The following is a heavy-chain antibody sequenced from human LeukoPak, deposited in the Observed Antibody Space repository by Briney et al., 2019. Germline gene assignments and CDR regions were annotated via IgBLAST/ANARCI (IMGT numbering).Heavy chain of an antibody. CDR2: IKQDGSEK. CDR1: GFTFSSYG. Sequence: GGSLRLSCAASGFTFSSYGMSWVRQAPGKGLEWVANIKQDGSEKYYVDSVKGRFTISRDNAKNSLYLQMNSLRAEDTAVYYCARAERDWGQGTLVTVSS. J-gene: IGHJ4*02. V-gene: IGHV3-7*01. CDR3: ARAERD.